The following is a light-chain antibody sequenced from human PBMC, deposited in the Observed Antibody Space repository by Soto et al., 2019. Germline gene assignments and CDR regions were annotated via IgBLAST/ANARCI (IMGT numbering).Light chain of an antibody. Sequence: DILLIQSPSSLSASVGDSVTITCQASQDIRDYLNWYQQKPGKAPNLLIYEASNLKTGVTSRFSGRASGTEFTLSINSLQPEDIATYYCQQYEDLPYTFGQGTKVDIK. CDR1: QDIRDY. V-gene: IGKV1-33*01. CDR2: EAS. CDR3: QQYEDLPYT. J-gene: IGKJ2*01.